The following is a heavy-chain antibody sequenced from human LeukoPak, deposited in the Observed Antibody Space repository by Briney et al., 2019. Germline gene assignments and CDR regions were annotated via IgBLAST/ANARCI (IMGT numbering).Heavy chain of an antibody. D-gene: IGHD2-2*02. J-gene: IGHJ4*02. V-gene: IGHV3-30*03. CDR3: ATLGGLYN. Sequence: GGSLRLSCAASGFTFSSYGMHWVRKAPGKGLEWVAVISYDGSNKYYADSVKGRFTISRDNSKNTLYLQMNSLRPDDTAMYYCATLGGLYNWGQGTLVTVSS. CDR2: ISYDGSNK. CDR1: GFTFSSYG.